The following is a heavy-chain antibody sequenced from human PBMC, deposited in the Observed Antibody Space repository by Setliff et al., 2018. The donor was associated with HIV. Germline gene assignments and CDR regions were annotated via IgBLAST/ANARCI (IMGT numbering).Heavy chain of an antibody. CDR2: ISAYTGNT. D-gene: IGHD3-22*01. J-gene: IGHJ3*01. CDR1: GYTVTTHG. Sequence: ASVKVSCKTSGYTVTTHGLSWVRQAPGEGLEWMGWISAYTGNTHYAQKFHGRVSMTRDSSTSTGYMELKSLRSDHTAAYYWSRRRRSSDYSFDFWGQGTLVTVSS. V-gene: IGHV1-18*01. CDR3: SRRRRSSDYSFDF.